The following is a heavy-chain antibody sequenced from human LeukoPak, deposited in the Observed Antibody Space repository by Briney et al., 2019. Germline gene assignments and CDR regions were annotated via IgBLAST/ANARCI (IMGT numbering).Heavy chain of an antibody. CDR2: ISWNSGTI. D-gene: IGHD6-19*01. Sequence: GGSLRLSCAASGFTCDDYAMHCVRQAPGKGLEWVSGISWNSGTIGYADSVKGRFTISRDNAKNSLYLQMNSLRAEDTALYYCAKDTSSGWYTSTDWFDPWGQGTLVTVSS. V-gene: IGHV3-9*01. CDR1: GFTCDDYA. J-gene: IGHJ5*02. CDR3: AKDTSSGWYTSTDWFDP.